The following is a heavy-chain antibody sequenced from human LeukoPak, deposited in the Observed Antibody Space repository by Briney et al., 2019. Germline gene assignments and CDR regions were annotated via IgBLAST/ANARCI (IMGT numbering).Heavy chain of an antibody. D-gene: IGHD5-24*01. V-gene: IGHV4-59*01. CDR1: GGSISSYY. J-gene: IGHJ3*02. Sequence: SETLSLTCTVSGGSISSYYWSWIRQPPGKGLEWIGYIYYSGSTNYNPSLKSRVTISVDTSKNQFSLKLSSVTAADTAVYYCARDRRDGYKLYDAFDIWGQGTMVTVSS. CDR2: IYYSGST. CDR3: ARDRRDGYKLYDAFDI.